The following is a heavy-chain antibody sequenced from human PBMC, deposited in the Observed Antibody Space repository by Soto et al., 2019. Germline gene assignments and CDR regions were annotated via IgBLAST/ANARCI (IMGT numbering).Heavy chain of an antibody. D-gene: IGHD6-19*01. Sequence: QVQLVQSGAEVKKPGASVKVSCKASGYTFTSYGISWVRQAPGQGLEWMGWISAYNGNTNYAQKLQGRVTMTTDTSTSTAYMELRSLRSDDTAVYYCARAVGGRYSSGSQGGLMDVWGQGTTVTVSS. CDR3: ARAVGGRYSSGSQGGLMDV. J-gene: IGHJ6*02. CDR1: GYTFTSYG. V-gene: IGHV1-18*01. CDR2: ISAYNGNT.